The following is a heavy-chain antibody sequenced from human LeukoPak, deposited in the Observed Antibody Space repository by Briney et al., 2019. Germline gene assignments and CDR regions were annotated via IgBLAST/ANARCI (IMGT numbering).Heavy chain of an antibody. CDR1: GISISSYY. CDR3: ARDVVAAAGTWDY. D-gene: IGHD6-13*01. Sequence: PSETLSLTCTVSGISISSYYWNWIRQPAGKGLEWIGRIYTSGSTNYNPSLKSRVTMSVDTSKNQFSLKLSPVSAADTAVYYCARDVVAAAGTWDYWGQGTLVTVSS. J-gene: IGHJ4*02. CDR2: IYTSGST. V-gene: IGHV4-4*07.